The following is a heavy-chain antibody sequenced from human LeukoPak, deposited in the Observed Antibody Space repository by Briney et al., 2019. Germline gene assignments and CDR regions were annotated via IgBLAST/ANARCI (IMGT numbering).Heavy chain of an antibody. J-gene: IGHJ4*02. V-gene: IGHV3-21*01. CDR1: GFTFSNFG. Sequence: PGGSLRLSCAASGFTFSNFGMNWVRQAPGKGLEWVSSISSSSSYIHYADSVKGRFTISRDKAKNSLYLQMNSLRAEDTVVYFCAIDRYSSGWYTFDYWGQGTLVTVSS. CDR3: AIDRYSSGWYTFDY. D-gene: IGHD6-19*01. CDR2: ISSSSSYI.